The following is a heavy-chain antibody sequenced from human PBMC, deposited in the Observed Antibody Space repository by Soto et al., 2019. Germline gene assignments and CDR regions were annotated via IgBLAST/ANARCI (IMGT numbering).Heavy chain of an antibody. Sequence: GGSLRLSCSASGFTFSSYALSWVRQAPGKGLEWVSVISGSDDSTYYADSVKGRFTISRDNTKNTLYLQMNSLRAEDTAVYYCAKRSSSSTSYYCGQGNLLTVSS. CDR3: AKRSSSSTSYY. CDR1: GFTFSSYA. J-gene: IGHJ4*02. D-gene: IGHD6-6*01. CDR2: ISGSDDST. V-gene: IGHV3-23*01.